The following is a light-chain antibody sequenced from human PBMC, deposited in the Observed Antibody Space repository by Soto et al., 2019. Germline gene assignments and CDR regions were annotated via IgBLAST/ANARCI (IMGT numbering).Light chain of an antibody. Sequence: EIVMTQSPATLSVSPGERATLSCRASQSVSSNLAWYQQKPGQAPRLLMYGASTRATGIPDRFSGSGSGTEFTLTISRLQSEDFAVYYCQQHNIWPPWTFGQGTKVEIK. CDR2: GAS. V-gene: IGKV3-15*01. CDR3: QQHNIWPPWT. CDR1: QSVSSN. J-gene: IGKJ1*01.